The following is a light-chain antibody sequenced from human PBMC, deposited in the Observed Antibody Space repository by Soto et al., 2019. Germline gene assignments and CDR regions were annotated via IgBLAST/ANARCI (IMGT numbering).Light chain of an antibody. CDR2: SNN. J-gene: IGLJ1*01. Sequence: QSVPTQPPSASGTPGQRVTISCSGSSSNIGRNAVSWYQQVPGTDPTLLIYSNNLRPSWVPDQFSASKSGTSASLAISCRQSGDEADYYCAAWDDSRNGPVFGTGTKLTVL. V-gene: IGLV1-44*01. CDR1: SSNIGRNA. CDR3: AAWDDSRNGPV.